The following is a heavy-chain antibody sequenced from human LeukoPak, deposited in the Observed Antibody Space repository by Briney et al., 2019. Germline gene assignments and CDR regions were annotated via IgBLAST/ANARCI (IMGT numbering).Heavy chain of an antibody. CDR1: GGSISSSNW. D-gene: IGHD3-3*01. Sequence: TSGTLSLTCAVSGGSISSSNWWSWVRQPPGKGLEWIGEIYHSGSTNYNPSLKSRVTISVDKSKNQFSLKLSSVTAADTAVYYCAGVIRTIFGVPQGWFDPWGQGTLVTVSS. V-gene: IGHV4-4*02. CDR2: IYHSGST. CDR3: AGVIRTIFGVPQGWFDP. J-gene: IGHJ5*02.